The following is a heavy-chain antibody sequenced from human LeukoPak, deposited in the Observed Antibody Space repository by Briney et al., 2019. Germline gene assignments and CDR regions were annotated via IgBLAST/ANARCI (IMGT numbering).Heavy chain of an antibody. V-gene: IGHV1-2*02. CDR3: ARGEYSSSASPAVRY. CDR1: GYTFTGYY. J-gene: IGHJ4*02. Sequence: GASVKVSCKASGYTFTGYYMHWVRQAPGQGLEWMGWINPNSGGTNYAQKFQGRVTMTRDTSISTAYMELSRLRSDDTAVYYCARGEYSSSASPAVRYWGQGTLVTVSS. D-gene: IGHD6-6*01. CDR2: INPNSGGT.